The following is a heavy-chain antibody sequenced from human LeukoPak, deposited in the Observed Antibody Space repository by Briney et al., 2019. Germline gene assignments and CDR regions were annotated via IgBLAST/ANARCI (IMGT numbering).Heavy chain of an antibody. CDR1: GGSISSGGYY. J-gene: IGHJ3*02. Sequence: PSETLSLTCTVSGGSISSGGYYWSWIRQHPGKGLEWIGYIYYSGSTYYNPPLKSRVTISVDTSKNQFSLKLSSVTAADTAVYYCARDFCGGGDCLFDQEDAFDIWGQGTMVTVSS. CDR2: IYYSGST. V-gene: IGHV4-31*03. D-gene: IGHD2-21*02. CDR3: ARDFCGGGDCLFDQEDAFDI.